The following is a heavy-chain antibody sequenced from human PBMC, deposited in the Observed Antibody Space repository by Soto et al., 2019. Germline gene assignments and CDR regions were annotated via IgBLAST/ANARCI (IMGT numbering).Heavy chain of an antibody. J-gene: IGHJ4*02. CDR3: ARDIGSYAYGEGY. CDR1: CVSINSYW. Sequence: SETLSLTCSVSCVSINSYWWSWIRQPAGKGLEWIGRVYSSGTTDYNPSLNSRATLSVETSKNQFSLKLSSVTAADTAVYYCARDIGSYAYGEGYWGQGIQVTVS. CDR2: VYSSGTT. D-gene: IGHD3-10*01. V-gene: IGHV4-4*07.